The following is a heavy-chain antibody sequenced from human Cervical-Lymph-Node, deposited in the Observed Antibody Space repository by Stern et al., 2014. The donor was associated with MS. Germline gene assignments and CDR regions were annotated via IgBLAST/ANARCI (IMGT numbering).Heavy chain of an antibody. CDR3: ARDESPCSSTSCYSGYYGMDV. D-gene: IGHD2-2*01. V-gene: IGHV3-30*19. Sequence: MQLVESGGGVVQPGRSLRLSCVASGFSFSNYGMHWVRPAPGKGLGWVAVTSNDGSNKDYTDSVKGRFTISRDNSKNTLYLQMNSLRVEDTAVYYCARDESPCSSTSCYSGYYGMDVWGQGTTVTVSS. CDR2: TSNDGSNK. J-gene: IGHJ6*02. CDR1: GFSFSNYG.